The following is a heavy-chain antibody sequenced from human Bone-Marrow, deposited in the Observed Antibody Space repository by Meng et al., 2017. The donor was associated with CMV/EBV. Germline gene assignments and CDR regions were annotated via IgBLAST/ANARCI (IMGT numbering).Heavy chain of an antibody. CDR3: ARAVLRYLEWPSDNYYGMDV. J-gene: IGHJ6*02. D-gene: IGHD3-3*01. Sequence: SVKVSCKASGYTFTSYGMSWVRQAPGQGLEWMGRIIPILGIANYAQKFQGRVTFTADKSTSTPYMELSSLRSKDTAVYYCARAVLRYLEWPSDNYYGMDVWGQGTTVTVSS. V-gene: IGHV1-69*04. CDR2: IIPILGIA. CDR1: GYTFTSYG.